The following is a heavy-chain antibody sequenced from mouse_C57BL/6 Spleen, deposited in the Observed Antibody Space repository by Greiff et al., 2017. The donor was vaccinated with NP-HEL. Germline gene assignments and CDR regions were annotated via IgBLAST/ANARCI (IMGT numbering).Heavy chain of an antibody. V-gene: IGHV1-18*01. J-gene: IGHJ2*01. D-gene: IGHD2-4*01. CDR3: ARSSMITKNFDY. Sequence: EVKLQESGPELVKPGASVKIPCKASGYTFTDYNMDWVKQSHGKSLEWIGDINPNNGGTIYNQKFKGKATLTVDKSSSTAYMELRSLTSEDTAVYYCARSSMITKNFDYWGKGTTLTVSS. CDR2: INPNNGGT. CDR1: GYTFTDYN.